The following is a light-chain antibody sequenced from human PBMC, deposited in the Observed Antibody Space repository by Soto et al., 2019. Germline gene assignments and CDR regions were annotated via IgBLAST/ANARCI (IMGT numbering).Light chain of an antibody. J-gene: IGKJ1*01. Sequence: DIQMTQSPSTPSASVGDRVTITFRASQSISSWLAWYQQKPGKAPQLRIYTASSLESGVPSRFSGSGSWTEFTLSISSLQPDACAKYDCQEYNSCEWTFGKGTKVESK. V-gene: IGKV1-5*03. CDR1: QSISSW. CDR3: QEYNSCEWT. CDR2: TAS.